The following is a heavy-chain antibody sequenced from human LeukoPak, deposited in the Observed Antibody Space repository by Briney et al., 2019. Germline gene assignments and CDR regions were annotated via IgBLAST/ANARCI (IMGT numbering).Heavy chain of an antibody. V-gene: IGHV4-34*01. CDR2: INHSGST. CDR3: ARRYYGSGSYQIPEYYFDY. Sequence: PSETLSLTCAVYGGSFSGYYWSWIRQPPGKGLEWIGEINHSGSTNYNPSLKSRVTISVDTSKNQFSLKLSSVTAADTAVYYCARRYYGSGSYQIPEYYFDYWGQGTLVTVSS. CDR1: GGSFSGYY. J-gene: IGHJ4*02. D-gene: IGHD3-10*01.